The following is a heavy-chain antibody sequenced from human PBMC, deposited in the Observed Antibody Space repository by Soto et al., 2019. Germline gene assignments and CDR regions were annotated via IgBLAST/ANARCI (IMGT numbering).Heavy chain of an antibody. CDR1: GRSMSGYY. V-gene: IGHV4-4*07. CDR2: IYTSGTT. Sequence: SETLSLTCTVSGRSMSGYYWSWIRQPAGERLEWIGRIYTSGTTDFNPSLKGRVTMSVDTSKNQFSLKLTSVTAADTALYYCAREDYYDTGYYVVWGQGTQVTV. J-gene: IGHJ4*02. D-gene: IGHD3-9*01. CDR3: AREDYYDTGYYVV.